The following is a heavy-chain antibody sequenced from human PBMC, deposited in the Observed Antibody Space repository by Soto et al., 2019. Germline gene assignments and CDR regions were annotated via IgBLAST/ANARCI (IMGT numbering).Heavy chain of an antibody. Sequence: GASLKFSWKGSLSSFTSYWIGCVRQMPGKGLEWMGVSDTGDSDTRYSPSLQGQLTIPAHKSNSTAYLQWSSLKPSDTAMYYRARPIPYSYDSSGYYQIEAFDIWGQGTMVPVSS. CDR3: ARPIPYSYDSSGYYQIEAFDI. J-gene: IGHJ3*02. CDR1: LSSFTSYW. D-gene: IGHD3-22*01. V-gene: IGHV5-51*01. CDR2: SDTGDSDT.